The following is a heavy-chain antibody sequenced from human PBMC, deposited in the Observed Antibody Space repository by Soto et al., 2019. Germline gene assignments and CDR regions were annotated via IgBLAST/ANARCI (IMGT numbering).Heavy chain of an antibody. CDR2: IRSKSYGGTK. CDR1: TLTFCGYS. V-gene: IGHV3-49*03. J-gene: IGHJ4*02. Sequence: YRILSCPASTLTFCGYSMNWYNQSQGKGLEWVGFIRSKSYGGTKEDAASVKGRFTSSRDDYKCIAYLQMNSLKTEDTAVYYCTRDGGGLERYDSSGYYYVSDYWGQGPLVTGSS. CDR3: TRDGGGLERYDSSGYYYVSDY. D-gene: IGHD3-22*01.